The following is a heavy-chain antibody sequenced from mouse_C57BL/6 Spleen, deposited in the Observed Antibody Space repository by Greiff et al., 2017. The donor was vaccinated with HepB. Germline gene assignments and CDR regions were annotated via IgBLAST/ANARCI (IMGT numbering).Heavy chain of an antibody. CDR2: IDPENGDT. V-gene: IGHV14-4*01. D-gene: IGHD2-4*01. CDR3: TPHYDYDGGCAWAGY. Sequence: EVQLQQSGAELVRPGASVKLSCTASGFNIKDDYMHWVKQRPEQGLEWIGWIDPENGDTEYASKFQGKATITADTSSNTAYLQLSSLTSEDTAVYYCTPHYDYDGGCAWAGYWGQGTLVTVAA. J-gene: IGHJ3*02. CDR1: GFNIKDDY.